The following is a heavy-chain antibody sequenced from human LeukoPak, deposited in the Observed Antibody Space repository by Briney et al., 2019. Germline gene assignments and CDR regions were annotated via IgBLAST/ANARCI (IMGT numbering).Heavy chain of an antibody. J-gene: IGHJ6*03. D-gene: IGHD2-2*01. CDR3: ARGRGTSGTNRDFYYYYYMDV. CDR1: GYIFTDYA. V-gene: IGHV1-3*01. Sequence: ASVKVSCKASGYIFTDYAIHWLRQAPGQRPEWMGWMNAGNGNTKYSQKFQGRITLIRDTSAATAYMELSSLRHDDLAVFYCARGRGTSGTNRDFYYYYYMDVWGKGTTVTTSS. CDR2: MNAGNGNT.